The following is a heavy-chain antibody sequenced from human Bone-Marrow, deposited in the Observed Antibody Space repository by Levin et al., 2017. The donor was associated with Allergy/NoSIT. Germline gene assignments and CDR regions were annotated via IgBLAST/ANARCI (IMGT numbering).Heavy chain of an antibody. V-gene: IGHV4-31*03. CDR2: IYHSGST. CDR3: ARGEYSYGSGSYYLDY. D-gene: IGHD3-10*01. CDR1: GDSISSGGYY. Sequence: LRLSCTVSGDSISSGGYYWSWIRQHPGTGLEWIGYIYHSGSTYYNLSLKGRVTILVDTSKNEFSLKLSSVTAADTAVFYCARGEYSYGSGSYYLDYWGQGTLVTVSS. J-gene: IGHJ4*02.